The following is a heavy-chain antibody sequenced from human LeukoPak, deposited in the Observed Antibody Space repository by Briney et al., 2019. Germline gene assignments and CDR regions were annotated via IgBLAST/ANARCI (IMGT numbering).Heavy chain of an antibody. CDR2: ISSSSSYI. Sequence: GSLRLSCAASGFTFSSYSMNWVRQAPGKGLEWVSSISSSSSYIYYADSVKGRFTISRDNAKNSLYLQMNSLRAEDTAVYYCAGWRSFSSSWYLPDYWGQGTLVTVSS. V-gene: IGHV3-21*01. CDR1: GFTFSSYS. CDR3: AGWRSFSSSWYLPDY. D-gene: IGHD6-13*01. J-gene: IGHJ4*02.